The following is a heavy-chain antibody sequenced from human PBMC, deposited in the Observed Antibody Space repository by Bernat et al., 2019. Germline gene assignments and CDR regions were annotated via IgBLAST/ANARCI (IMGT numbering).Heavy chain of an antibody. CDR3: AKDTGVVAATPYYYGMDV. CDR2: ISYDGSNK. CDR1: GFTFSSYG. V-gene: IGHV3-30*18. J-gene: IGHJ6*02. Sequence: QVQLVESGGGVVQPGRSLRLSCAASGFTFSSYGMHWVRQAPGKGLEWVAVISYDGSNKSYADSVTGRFTISRDHSKNTLYLPMNSLRAEDTAVYYCAKDTGVVAATPYYYGMDVWGQGTTVTVSS. D-gene: IGHD2-15*01.